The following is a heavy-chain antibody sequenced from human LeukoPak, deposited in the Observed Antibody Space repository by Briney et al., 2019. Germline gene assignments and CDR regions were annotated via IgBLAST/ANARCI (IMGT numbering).Heavy chain of an antibody. CDR1: GDSVSSNSAA. CDR3: ARDRGISSSSWYGMGDGIDY. V-gene: IGHV6-1*01. Sequence: SQTLSLTCAISGDSVSSNSAAWNWIRQSPSRGLEWLGRTYYRSKWYNDYAVSVKSRITINPDTSKNQFSLQLNSVTPEDTAVYYCARDRGISSSSWYGMGDGIDYWGQGTLVTVSS. J-gene: IGHJ4*02. D-gene: IGHD6-13*01. CDR2: TYYRSKWYN.